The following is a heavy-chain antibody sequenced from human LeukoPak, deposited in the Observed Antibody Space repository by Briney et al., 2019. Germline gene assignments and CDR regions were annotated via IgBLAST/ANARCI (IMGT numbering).Heavy chain of an antibody. J-gene: IGHJ2*01. CDR3: ARLIAAAGWYFDL. D-gene: IGHD6-13*01. CDR1: GGSISSSSYY. CDR2: IYYSGST. Sequence: PSETLSVTGTVSGGSISSSSYYWGWIRQPPGKGLEWIGSIYYSGSTYYNPSLKSRVTISVDTSKNQFSLKLSSVTAADTAVYYCARLIAAAGWYFDLWGRGTLVTVSS. V-gene: IGHV4-39*01.